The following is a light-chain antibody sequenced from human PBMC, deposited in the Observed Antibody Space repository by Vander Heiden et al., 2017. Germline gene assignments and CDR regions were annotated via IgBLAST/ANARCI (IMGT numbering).Light chain of an antibody. CDR3: SSYTSSSTLHYV. CDR2: EVS. CDR1: SSDVGCYNY. Sequence: QSALTQPASVSGSPGQSITISCTGTSSDVGCYNYVSWYQQHPGKAPKLMIYEVSNRPSGVSNRFSGSKSGNTASLTISGLQAEDEADYYCSSYTSSSTLHYVFGTGTKVTVL. J-gene: IGLJ1*01. V-gene: IGLV2-14*01.